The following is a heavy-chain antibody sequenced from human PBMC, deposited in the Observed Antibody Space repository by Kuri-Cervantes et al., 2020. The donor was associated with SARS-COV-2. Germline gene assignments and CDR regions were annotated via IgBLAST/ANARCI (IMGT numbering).Heavy chain of an antibody. CDR2: INHSGST. D-gene: IGHD3-10*01. J-gene: IGHJ4*02. V-gene: IGHV4-34*01. CDR1: GGSFSGYY. Sequence: GSLRLSCAVYGGSFSGYYWSWIRQPPGKGLEWIGEINHSGSTNYNPSLKSRVTISVDTSKNQFSPKLSSVTAADTAVYYCARYLYGSGSYYNSYYFDYWGQGTLVTVSS. CDR3: ARYLYGSGSYYNSYYFDY.